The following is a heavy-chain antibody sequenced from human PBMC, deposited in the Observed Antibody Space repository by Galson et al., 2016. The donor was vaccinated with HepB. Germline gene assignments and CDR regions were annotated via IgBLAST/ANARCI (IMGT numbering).Heavy chain of an antibody. V-gene: IGHV4-61*03. CDR3: ARAGGGNDGSIDL. J-gene: IGHJ5*02. CDR2: FYTSGST. CDR1: GVSVISGSYY. Sequence: SETLSLTCTVSGVSVISGSYYWTWIRQPPGKGLDWIGYFYTSGSTNYNPSLKSRVTISVDTSKNHFSLKMTSVTAADTAVYYCARAGGGNDGSIDLWGQGTLVTVSS. D-gene: IGHD2-8*02.